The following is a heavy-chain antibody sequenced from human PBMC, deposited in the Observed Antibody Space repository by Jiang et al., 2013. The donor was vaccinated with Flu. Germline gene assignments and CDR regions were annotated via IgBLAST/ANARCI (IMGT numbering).Heavy chain of an antibody. CDR3: ARVAITMVGNHFDY. CDR1: GGSFTDYY. D-gene: IGHD3-10*01. V-gene: IGHV4-34*01. Sequence: QTLSLTCAVSGGSFTDYYWSWIRQSPGKGLEWIGEIDHSGSTNYSPSPKSRVTLSVDTSKNQFSLNLSSVTAADTAVYFXARVAITMVGNHFDYWGQGTLVTVSS. CDR2: IDHSGST. J-gene: IGHJ4*02.